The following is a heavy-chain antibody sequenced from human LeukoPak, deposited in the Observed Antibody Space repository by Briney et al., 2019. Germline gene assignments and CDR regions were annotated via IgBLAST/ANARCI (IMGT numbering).Heavy chain of an antibody. V-gene: IGHV4-39*07. Sequence: SETLSLTCTVSSGSIITSTYSWVWIRQPPGKGLEWIGSFYYSGSIYYNSSLTSRVTISVDTSKNQFSLNLTSVTAADTAVYYWARGVVIAPQTFDYWGQGTLVTVSS. CDR3: ARGVVIAPQTFDY. J-gene: IGHJ4*02. CDR2: FYYSGSI. D-gene: IGHD2-21*01. CDR1: SGSIITSTYS.